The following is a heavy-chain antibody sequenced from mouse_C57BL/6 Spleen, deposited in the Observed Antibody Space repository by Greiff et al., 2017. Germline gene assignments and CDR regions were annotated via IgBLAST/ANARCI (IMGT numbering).Heavy chain of an antibody. CDR1: GFTFSDYG. D-gene: IGHD2-1*01. J-gene: IGHJ2*01. V-gene: IGHV5-17*01. CDR2: ISSGSSTI. CDR3: AINYVGYFDY. Sequence: EVHLVESGGGLVKPGGSLKLSCAASGFTFSDYGMHWVRQAPEKGLEWVAYISSGSSTIYYADTVKGRFTISRDNAKNTLFLQMTSLRSEDTAMYYCAINYVGYFDYWGQGTTLTVSS.